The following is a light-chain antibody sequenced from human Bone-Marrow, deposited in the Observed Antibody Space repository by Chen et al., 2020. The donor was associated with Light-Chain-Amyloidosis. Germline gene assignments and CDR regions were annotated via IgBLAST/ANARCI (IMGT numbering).Light chain of an antibody. J-gene: IGLJ3*02. V-gene: IGLV6-57*01. CDR2: EDD. Sequence: NFLLTQPHSVSASPGKTVIISCTRSSGSIANNYVQWYQQRPGSSPTTVIYEDDQRPSGVPDRFSGSIDRSSNSASLTISGLKTEDEADYYCQSYQGSSQGVFGGGTKLTVL. CDR3: QSYQGSSQGV. CDR1: SGSIANNY.